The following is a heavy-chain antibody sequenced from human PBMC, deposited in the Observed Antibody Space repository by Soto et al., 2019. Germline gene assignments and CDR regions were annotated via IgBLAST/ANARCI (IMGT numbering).Heavy chain of an antibody. J-gene: IGHJ6*02. Sequence: SETLSLTCTVSGGSISSDYYYWSWIRQPPGRGLEWIAYMYYSGSTYYDPSLKSRVAISVDTSKNQFSLKLSSVTAADTAVYYRARGEGYALDVWGQGTTVTVSS. CDR2: MYYSGST. CDR3: ARGEGYALDV. V-gene: IGHV4-30-4*01. D-gene: IGHD1-26*01. CDR1: GGSISSDYYY.